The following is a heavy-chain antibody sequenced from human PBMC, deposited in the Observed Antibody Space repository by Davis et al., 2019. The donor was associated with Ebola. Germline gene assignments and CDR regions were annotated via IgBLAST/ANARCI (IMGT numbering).Heavy chain of an antibody. D-gene: IGHD4-23*01. CDR2: ISYDGSNK. Sequence: GESLKISCAASGFTFSSYAMHWVRQAPGKGLEWVAVISYDGSNKYYADSVKGRFTISRDNSKNTLYLQMNSLRAEDTAVYYCARDGRGYGGYYYGMDVWGQGTTVTVSS. CDR3: ARDGRGYGGYYYGMDV. CDR1: GFTFSSYA. J-gene: IGHJ6*02. V-gene: IGHV3-30-3*01.